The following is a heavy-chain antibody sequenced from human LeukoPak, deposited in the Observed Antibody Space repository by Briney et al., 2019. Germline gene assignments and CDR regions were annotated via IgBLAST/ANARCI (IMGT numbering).Heavy chain of an antibody. V-gene: IGHV4-39*07. Sequence: ETLSLTCTVSGGSISSSSYYWGWIRQPPGKGLEWIGSIYYSGSTYYNPSLKSRVTISVDTSKNQFSLKLSSVTAADTAVYYCARVRAYYYGSGIDRYFDYWGQGTLVTVSS. CDR3: ARVRAYYYGSGIDRYFDY. CDR2: IYYSGST. D-gene: IGHD3-10*01. J-gene: IGHJ4*02. CDR1: GGSISSSSYY.